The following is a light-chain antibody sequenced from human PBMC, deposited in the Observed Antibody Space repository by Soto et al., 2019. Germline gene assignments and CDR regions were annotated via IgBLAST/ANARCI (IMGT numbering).Light chain of an antibody. Sequence: DIVMTQSPDSLAVSLGERATINCKSSQSVLYSSNNKNFLAWYQQKPGQPPKLLIYWASTRESGVPDRFSGSGSGTDFTLTISGLQAEDVAVYYCQQYYSRYTFGQGTKLEIK. CDR3: QQYYSRYT. CDR1: QSVLYSSNNKNF. V-gene: IGKV4-1*01. J-gene: IGKJ2*01. CDR2: WAS.